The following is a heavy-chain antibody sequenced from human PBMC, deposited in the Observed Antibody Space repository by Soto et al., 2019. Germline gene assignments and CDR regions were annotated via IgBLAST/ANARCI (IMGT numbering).Heavy chain of an antibody. J-gene: IGHJ4*02. CDR1: CGSVSCGSYY. Sequence: TSETLSLTCTVSCGSVSCGSYYCSFIRQPPGKGLEWIGYMYNSGNYDYNPSLKSRVTISVDTSKNQFSLKLNSVTAADTAVYYCACGSSASAYIDYWGQGTLVTVSS. V-gene: IGHV4-61*01. CDR3: ACGSSASAYIDY. CDR2: MYNSGNY. D-gene: IGHD6-13*01.